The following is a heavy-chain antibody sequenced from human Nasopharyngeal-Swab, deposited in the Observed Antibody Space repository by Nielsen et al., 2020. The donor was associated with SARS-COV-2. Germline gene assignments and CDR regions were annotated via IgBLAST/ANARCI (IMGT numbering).Heavy chain of an antibody. D-gene: IGHD2-15*01. CDR1: GFTFSSYA. J-gene: IGHJ4*02. Sequence: GGSLRLSCAASGFTFSSYAMSWVRQAPGTGLEWVSSISGSGGSTYYADSVKGRFTISRDNSKNTLYLQMHSLRAEDTAVYYCATPGTRCSGDTCNMWVFDYWGQGTLVTVSS. CDR2: ISGSGGST. V-gene: IGHV3-23*01. CDR3: ATPGTRCSGDTCNMWVFDY.